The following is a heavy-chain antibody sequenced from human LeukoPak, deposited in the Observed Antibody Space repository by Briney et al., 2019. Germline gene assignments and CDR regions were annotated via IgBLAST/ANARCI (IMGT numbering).Heavy chain of an antibody. CDR2: IYSGGST. CDR1: GFTVSSNY. Sequence: GGSLRLSCAASGFTVSSNYMSWVRQAPGKGLEWVSVIYSGGSTYYADSVKGRFTISRDNSKNTLYLQMNSLKTEDTAVYYCTTDLGLPFDPWGQGTLVTVSS. D-gene: IGHD5-18*01. J-gene: IGHJ5*02. V-gene: IGHV3-53*01. CDR3: TTDLGLPFDP.